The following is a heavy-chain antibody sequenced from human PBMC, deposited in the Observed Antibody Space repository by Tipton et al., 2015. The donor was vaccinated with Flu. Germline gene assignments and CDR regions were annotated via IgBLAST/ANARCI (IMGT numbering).Heavy chain of an antibody. J-gene: IGHJ4*02. CDR2: IYPRDSDT. D-gene: IGHD2-21*02. Sequence: EVQLVQSGVEMKKPGESLKISCKGSGYSFTNHWIAWVRQVPGKGLEWMGIIYPRDSDTRYSPFFIDQVTISADRSISTAYLQWGSLKASDTGMYYCARLVVTTSRHDMWEKPFDFWGQGTLVTVS. CDR1: GYSFTNHW. V-gene: IGHV5-51*01. CDR3: ARLVVTTSRHDMWEKPFDF.